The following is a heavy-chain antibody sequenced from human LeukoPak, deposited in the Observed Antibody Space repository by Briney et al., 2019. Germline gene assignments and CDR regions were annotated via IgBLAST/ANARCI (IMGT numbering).Heavy chain of an antibody. Sequence: SETLSLTCTVSGGSISSYYWSWIRQPAGKGLEWIGRIYTSGSTNYNPSLKSRVTISVDTSKNQFSLKLSSVTAADTAVYYCARGDYDFWSAPIGNYYYYMDVWGKGTTVTVSS. D-gene: IGHD3-3*01. V-gene: IGHV4-4*07. CDR1: GGSISSYY. J-gene: IGHJ6*03. CDR2: IYTSGST. CDR3: ARGDYDFWSAPIGNYYYYMDV.